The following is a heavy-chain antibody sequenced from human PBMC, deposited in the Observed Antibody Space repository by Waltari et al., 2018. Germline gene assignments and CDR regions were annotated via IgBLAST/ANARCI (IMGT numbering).Heavy chain of an antibody. CDR2: ISDDETSI. Sequence: EEQLLESGGGLVQPGDSLRLSCAGSGFRFSNYWMNWVGQAPGKGLVWVARISDDETSISYADSVKGRFTISRDNAKNTVYLQMKRLRVEDTAVYYCARLAPRTYRSPVPGRHYYYGMDVWGQGTTVTVSS. CDR1: GFRFSNYW. V-gene: IGHV3-74*01. J-gene: IGHJ6*02. CDR3: ARLAPRTYRSPVPGRHYYYGMDV. D-gene: IGHD3-10*01.